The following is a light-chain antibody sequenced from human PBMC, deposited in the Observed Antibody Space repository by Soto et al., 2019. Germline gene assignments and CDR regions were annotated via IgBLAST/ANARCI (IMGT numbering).Light chain of an antibody. V-gene: IGKV3-15*01. Sequence: EIVMTQSPVTLSVSPGERATLSCTASQSVNNNVAWYQQKPGHTPWLLIYSASIGATGTPARFSGSGSGSDSTLTVSSLQSEALAVYYCPQYNQWPLTFGLGPKWISN. CDR2: SAS. CDR3: PQYNQWPLT. CDR1: QSVNNN. J-gene: IGKJ3*01.